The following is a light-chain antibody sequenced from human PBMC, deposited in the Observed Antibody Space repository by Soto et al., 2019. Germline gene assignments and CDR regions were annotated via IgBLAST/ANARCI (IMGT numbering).Light chain of an antibody. V-gene: IGLV1-44*01. J-gene: IGLJ2*01. CDR1: SSNIGSHS. CDR3: AAWDDSMNSVV. Sequence: QSVLTQPPSASGTPGQRVTISCSGSSSNIGSHSVNLYQQLPGTAPKLLIYSNNQRPSGVPDRFSGSKSGTSVSLAISGLQSEDAADYYCAAWDDSMNSVVLGGGTKVTV. CDR2: SNN.